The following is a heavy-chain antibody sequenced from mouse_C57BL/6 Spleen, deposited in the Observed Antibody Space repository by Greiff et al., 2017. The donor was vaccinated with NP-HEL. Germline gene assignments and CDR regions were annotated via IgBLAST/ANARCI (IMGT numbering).Heavy chain of an antibody. D-gene: IGHD3-2*02. V-gene: IGHV3-6*01. J-gene: IGHJ3*01. Sequence: EVQLQESGPGLVKPSQSLSLTCSVTGYSITSGYYWNWIRQFPGNKLEWMGYISYDGSNNYNPSLKNRISITRDTSKNQFFLKLNSVTTEDTATYYCASQLRLRAWFAYWGQGTLVTVSA. CDR3: ASQLRLRAWFAY. CDR2: ISYDGSN. CDR1: GYSITSGYY.